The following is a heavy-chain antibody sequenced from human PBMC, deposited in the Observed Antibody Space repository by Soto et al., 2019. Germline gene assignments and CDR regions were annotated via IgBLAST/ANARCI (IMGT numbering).Heavy chain of an antibody. D-gene: IGHD3-22*01. V-gene: IGHV3-23*01. CDR2: ISGSGGST. J-gene: IGHJ4*02. Sequence: GGSLRLSCAASGFTFSSYAMSWVRQAPGKGLEWVSAISGSGGSTYYADSVKGRFTISRDNSKNTLYLQMNSLRAEDTAVYYWAKDPPIYSCDSSGQFDYWGQGTMVTVSS. CDR1: GFTFSSYA. CDR3: AKDPPIYSCDSSGQFDY.